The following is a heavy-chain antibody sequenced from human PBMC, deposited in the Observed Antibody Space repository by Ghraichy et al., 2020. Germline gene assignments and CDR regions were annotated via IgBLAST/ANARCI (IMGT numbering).Heavy chain of an antibody. D-gene: IGHD3-10*01. V-gene: IGHV4-34*01. Sequence: SETRSLTCAVYGGSFSGYYWSWIRQPPGKGLEWIGEINHSGSTNYNPSLKSRVTISVDTSKNQFSLKLSSVTAADTAVYYCARGWLSTMVRGVIRNWGQGTLVTVSS. J-gene: IGHJ4*02. CDR2: INHSGST. CDR3: ARGWLSTMVRGVIRN. CDR1: GGSFSGYY.